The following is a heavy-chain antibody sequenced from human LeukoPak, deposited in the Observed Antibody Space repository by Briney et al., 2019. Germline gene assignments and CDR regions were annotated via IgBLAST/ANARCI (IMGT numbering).Heavy chain of an antibody. J-gene: IGHJ4*02. D-gene: IGHD2-8*02. V-gene: IGHV4-59*08. Sequence: PSETLSLTCTVSGGSLSSYYWSWIRQPPGKGLEWIGYISYSGSTNYNPSLKSRVTISLDTSKNQFSLKLSSVTAADTAVYYCAGHHPRNTVDFWGQGTLVTVSS. CDR1: GGSLSSYY. CDR3: AGHHPRNTVDF. CDR2: ISYSGST.